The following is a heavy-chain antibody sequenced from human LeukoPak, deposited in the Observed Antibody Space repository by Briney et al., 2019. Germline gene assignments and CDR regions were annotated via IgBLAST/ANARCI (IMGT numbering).Heavy chain of an antibody. CDR3: ARDRDEGFDL. J-gene: IGHJ2*01. CDR2: FFYSGST. Sequence: SETLSLTCTVSGGSISSYYWSWIRQPPGKGLKWIGYFFYSGSTNYNPSFNSRVIISIDTAKNQISLSLSSVTAADTAVYYCARDRDEGFDLWGRGTLVTVSS. CDR1: GGSISSYY. V-gene: IGHV4-59*12.